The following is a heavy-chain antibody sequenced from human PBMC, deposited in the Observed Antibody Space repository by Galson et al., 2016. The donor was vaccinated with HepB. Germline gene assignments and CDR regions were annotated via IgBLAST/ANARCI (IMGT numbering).Heavy chain of an antibody. Sequence: SLRLSCAASGFIFSNYGMHWVRQSAGKGPEWLAVVAHEGTVRYYRDSVRGRLTISRDNSENTLYLQMNSLRAEDTAVYYCARVGYNYGSGSYYNGDDWYFDLWGRGTLVIVSS. J-gene: IGHJ2*01. CDR2: VAHEGTVR. V-gene: IGHV3-30*03. CDR1: GFIFSNYG. D-gene: IGHD3-10*01. CDR3: ARVGYNYGSGSYYNGDDWYFDL.